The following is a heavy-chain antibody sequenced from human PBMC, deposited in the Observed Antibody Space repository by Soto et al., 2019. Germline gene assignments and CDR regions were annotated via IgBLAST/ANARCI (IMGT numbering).Heavy chain of an antibody. V-gene: IGHV3-33*01. D-gene: IGHD6-13*01. CDR3: AREWDSSSWHFDY. J-gene: IGHJ4*02. Sequence: VGSLRLSCAASGFTFSSYGMHWVRQAPGKGLEWVAVIWYDGRNKYYSDSVKGRFTIARDKSEYTLYLQMNSLRAEDTAVYYWAREWDSSSWHFDYWGQGTLVTVYS. CDR2: IWYDGRNK. CDR1: GFTFSSYG.